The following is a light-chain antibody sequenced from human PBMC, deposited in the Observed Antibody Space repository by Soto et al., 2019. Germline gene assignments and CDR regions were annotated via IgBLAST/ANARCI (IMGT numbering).Light chain of an antibody. Sequence: TQSPGTLSLSPGERATLSCRASQSVSSSYLAWYQQKPGKAPKLLIYAASSLQSGVPSRFSGSGSGTDFTLTISSLQPEDFATYYCQQSYSTPHTFGQGTKLEIK. V-gene: IGKV1-39*01. CDR3: QQSYSTPHT. CDR2: AAS. J-gene: IGKJ2*01. CDR1: QSVSSSY.